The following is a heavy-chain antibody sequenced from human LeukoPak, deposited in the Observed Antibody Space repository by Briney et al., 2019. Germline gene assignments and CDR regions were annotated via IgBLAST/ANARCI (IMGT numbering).Heavy chain of an antibody. CDR1: GYTFTSYG. Sequence: GASVKVSCKASGYTFTSYGISWVRQAPGQGLEWMGWISAYNGNTNYAQKLQGRVTTTTDTSTSTAYMELRSLRSDDTAVYYCARDAQVWFGELLYWFDPWGQGTLVTVSS. J-gene: IGHJ5*02. CDR2: ISAYNGNT. V-gene: IGHV1-18*01. D-gene: IGHD3-10*01. CDR3: ARDAQVWFGELLYWFDP.